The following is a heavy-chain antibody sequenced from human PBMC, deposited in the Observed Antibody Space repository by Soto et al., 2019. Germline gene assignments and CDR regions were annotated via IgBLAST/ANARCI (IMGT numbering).Heavy chain of an antibody. V-gene: IGHV1-69*12. CDR3: AGHSSGVPGYYYGMDV. J-gene: IGHJ6*02. CDR2: IIPIFDTA. Sequence: QVQLVQSGAEVKKPGXSVKVSCKASGGTFSSYAISWVRQAPGQGLEWMGGIIPIFDTADYAQKFQGRVTITADESTNTAYMELSSLRSEDTAVYYCAGHSSGVPGYYYGMDVWGQGNTVTVSS. CDR1: GGTFSSYA. D-gene: IGHD3-22*01.